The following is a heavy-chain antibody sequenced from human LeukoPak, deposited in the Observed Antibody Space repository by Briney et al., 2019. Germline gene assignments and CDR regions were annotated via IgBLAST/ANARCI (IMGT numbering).Heavy chain of an antibody. J-gene: IGHJ6*02. CDR2: IKSKTDGGTA. CDR1: GFTFSNAW. V-gene: IGHV3-15*01. Sequence: PGGSLRLSCAASGFTFSNAWMSWVRQAPGKGLEWVGRIKSKTDGGTAGSAAPVKGRFTISRDDSKNTLYLETNNLKTDDTAVYYCTTARSYYGMDVWGQGTTVTVSS. CDR3: TTARSYYGMDV.